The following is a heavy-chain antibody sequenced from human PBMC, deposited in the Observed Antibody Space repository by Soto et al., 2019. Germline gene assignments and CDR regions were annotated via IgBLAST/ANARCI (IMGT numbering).Heavy chain of an antibody. V-gene: IGHV1-2*02. CDR3: ARVGPTGWFDP. CDR1: GYSFTDYY. J-gene: IGHJ5*02. Sequence: QVHLVQSGAEVKKPGASVKVSCKASGYSFTDYYMHWVRQAPGQGLEWMGWINTKTGGTNYAQRFQDRVTMTGDTSINTAYMDLSRLRSDDTAVYYSARVGPTGWFDPWGQGTLVTVPS. CDR2: INTKTGGT.